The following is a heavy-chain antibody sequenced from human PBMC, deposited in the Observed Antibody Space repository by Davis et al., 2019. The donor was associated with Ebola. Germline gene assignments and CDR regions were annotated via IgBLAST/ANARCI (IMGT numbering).Heavy chain of an antibody. Sequence: GGSLRLSCEASGFSFGYYYMSWIRQAPGKGLEWLSYISGSGTTTYHVDSVKGRFTISRDNARNSLYLQMNNLRDDDTAVYYCARDKVDKIVTGYRHLNGLDYWGQGTLVTVSS. CDR2: ISGSGTTT. D-gene: IGHD3-9*01. V-gene: IGHV3-11*01. J-gene: IGHJ4*02. CDR3: ARDKVDKIVTGYRHLNGLDY. CDR1: GFSFGYYY.